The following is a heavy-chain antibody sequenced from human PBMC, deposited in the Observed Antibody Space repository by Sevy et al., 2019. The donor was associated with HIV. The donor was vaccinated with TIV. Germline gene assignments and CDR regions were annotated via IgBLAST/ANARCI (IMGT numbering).Heavy chain of an antibody. D-gene: IGHD6-13*01. J-gene: IGHJ4*02. V-gene: IGHV3-23*01. CDR3: EAITTAGRDY. Sequence: GGSLRLSCAASGFIFSSYVMTWVRQAPDKGLEWVSTISGSGGYTYYAESVKGRFTISRDNSNNILYLQMNSLRAEDTAVYYCEAITTAGRDYWGQGTLVTVSS. CDR2: ISGSGGYT. CDR1: GFIFSSYV.